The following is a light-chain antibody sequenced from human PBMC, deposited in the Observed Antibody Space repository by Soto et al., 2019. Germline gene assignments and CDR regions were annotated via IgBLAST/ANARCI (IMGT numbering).Light chain of an antibody. CDR3: SSYAGNNNFV. J-gene: IGLJ1*01. CDR2: EVD. V-gene: IGLV2-8*01. Sequence: QSVLTQPASVSGSPGQSITISCTGTSNDVGGYKYVSWYQQHPGKAPKLMIYEVDNRPSGVPDRFSASKSGNTASLTVSGIQAEDEADYYCSSYAGNNNFVFGSGTKLTVL. CDR1: SNDVGGYKY.